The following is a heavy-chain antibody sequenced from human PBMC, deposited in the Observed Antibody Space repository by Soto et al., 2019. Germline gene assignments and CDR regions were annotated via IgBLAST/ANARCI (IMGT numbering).Heavy chain of an antibody. D-gene: IGHD1-1*01. CDR1: GGSISSYY. J-gene: IGHJ5*02. V-gene: IGHV4-59*01. CDR3: ARGDKQPWCFSTAGWFDP. CDR2: IYYSGST. Sequence: SETLSLTCPVSGGSISSYYWSWIRQPPGKGREWIGYIYYSGSTNYNPSLKSRVTISVDTSKNQFSLKLSSVTAADTAVYYCARGDKQPWCFSTAGWFDPWGQGTLVTVSS.